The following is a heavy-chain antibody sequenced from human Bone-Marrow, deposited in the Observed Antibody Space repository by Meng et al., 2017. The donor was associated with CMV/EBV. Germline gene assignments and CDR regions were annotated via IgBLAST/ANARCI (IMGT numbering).Heavy chain of an antibody. CDR2: INHSGST. V-gene: IGHV4-34*01. D-gene: IGHD1-26*01. CDR3: AGLVGATLDFDY. Sequence: LTCAVYGGSFSGYYWSRIRQPPGEGLEWIGEINHSGSTNYNPSLKSRVTISVDTSKNQFSLKLSSVTAADTAVYYCAGLVGATLDFDYWGQGTLVTVSS. J-gene: IGHJ4*02. CDR1: GGSFSGYY.